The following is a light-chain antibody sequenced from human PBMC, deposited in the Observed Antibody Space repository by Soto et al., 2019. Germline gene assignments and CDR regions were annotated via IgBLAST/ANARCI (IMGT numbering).Light chain of an antibody. J-gene: IGKJ5*01. CDR2: DAS. V-gene: IGKV3-11*01. Sequence: EIVLTQSPATLSLSPGERATLSCRASQSIGSYLAWYQQRPGQPPRLLIYDASNRATGIPARFSGSGSGTDSTLTISSLEPEDFAVYYCQQRNNWQAFGQGTRLEIK. CDR3: QQRNNWQA. CDR1: QSIGSY.